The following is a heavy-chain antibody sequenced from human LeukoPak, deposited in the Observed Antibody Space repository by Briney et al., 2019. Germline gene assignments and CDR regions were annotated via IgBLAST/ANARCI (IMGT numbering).Heavy chain of an antibody. Sequence: ASGKVSCKASGYTFSGYYMHWVRQAPGQGLEWVGWINPNSGGTNYAQKFQGRVTMTRDTPISTAYMELSRLLSGDTAVYYCARGKTTVYCGGDCYRFDNWGQGTLVTVSS. V-gene: IGHV1-2*02. CDR1: GYTFSGYY. CDR3: ARGKTTVYCGGDCYRFDN. D-gene: IGHD2-21*02. J-gene: IGHJ4*02. CDR2: INPNSGGT.